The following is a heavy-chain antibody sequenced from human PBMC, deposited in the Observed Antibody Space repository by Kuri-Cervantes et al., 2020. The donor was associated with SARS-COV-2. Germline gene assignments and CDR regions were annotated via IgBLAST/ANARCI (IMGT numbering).Heavy chain of an antibody. V-gene: IGHV1-69*01. CDR1: GGSFSTYA. D-gene: IGHD3-22*01. J-gene: IGHJ3*02. CDR3: ARGDPKPYDSRFVHAFDI. Sequence: KISCKVSGGSFSTYATTWVRQAPGQGLEWMGGIIPIFRKLNYAQKFQGRVTITADEPTTTAYMGLSSLKSEDTAVYYCARGDPKPYDSRFVHAFDIWGQGTMVTVSS. CDR2: IIPIFRKL.